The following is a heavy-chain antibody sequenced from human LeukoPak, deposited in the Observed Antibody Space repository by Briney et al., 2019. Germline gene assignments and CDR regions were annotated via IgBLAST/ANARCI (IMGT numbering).Heavy chain of an antibody. CDR2: ISSSSTI. CDR1: GFTFSSYS. J-gene: IGHJ4*02. CDR3: ARDANFALLSY. V-gene: IGHV3-48*01. Sequence: GGSLCLFCAASGFTFSSYSMNWVRQAPGKGLEWVSYISSSSTIYYADSVKGRFTISRDNAKNLLYLQMNSLRAEDTAVYYCARDANFALLSYWGQGTLVTVSS.